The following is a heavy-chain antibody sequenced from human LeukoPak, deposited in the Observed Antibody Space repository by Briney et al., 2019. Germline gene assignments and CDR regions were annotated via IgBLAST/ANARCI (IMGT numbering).Heavy chain of an antibody. D-gene: IGHD3-9*01. CDR1: GFTFSNAW. J-gene: IGHJ4*02. CDR2: IKSKTDGGTT. V-gene: IGHV3-15*01. CDR3: ARLHYDVLTGPFDY. Sequence: PGGSLRLSCAASGFTFSNAWMSWVRQAPGKGLEWVGRIKSKTDGGTTDYAAPVKGRFTISRENSKNTLWLQMNSLRAEDTAVYYCARLHYDVLTGPFDYWGQGTLVTVSS.